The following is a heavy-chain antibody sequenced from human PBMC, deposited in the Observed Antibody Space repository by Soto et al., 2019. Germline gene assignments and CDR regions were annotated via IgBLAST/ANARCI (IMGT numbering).Heavy chain of an antibody. CDR3: ARGYGTAADLRRFDP. J-gene: IGHJ5*02. D-gene: IGHD4-17*01. Sequence: SETLSLTCAVYGGYFSGYYWSWIRQPPGKGLEWIGEINHSGSTNYNPSLKSRVTISVGTSKNQFSLKLSSVTAADTAVYYCARGYGTAADLRRFDPWGQGTMVTVSS. CDR1: GGYFSGYY. V-gene: IGHV4-34*01. CDR2: INHSGST.